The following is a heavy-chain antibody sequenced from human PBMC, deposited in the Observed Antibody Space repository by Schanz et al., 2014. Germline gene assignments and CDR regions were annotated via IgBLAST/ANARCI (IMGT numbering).Heavy chain of an antibody. CDR1: GFTFSDYY. D-gene: IGHD3-22*01. J-gene: IGHJ4*02. V-gene: IGHV3-11*06. Sequence: QVQLVESGGGLVKPGGSLRLSCAASGFTFSDYYMNWIRQAPGKGLEWVSSVVSGGSSTNYADSVKGRFTISRDNSKNTLYLQMNSLRTEDTAVYFCAKSYDTSGYSGFDYWGQGTLVTVSS. CDR3: AKSYDTSGYSGFDY. CDR2: VVSGGSST.